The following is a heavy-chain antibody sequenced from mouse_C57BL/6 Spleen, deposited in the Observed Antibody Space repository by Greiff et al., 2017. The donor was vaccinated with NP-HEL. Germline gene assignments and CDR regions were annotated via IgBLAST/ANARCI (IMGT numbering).Heavy chain of an antibody. Sequence: QVHVKQSGAKLVRPGASVPLSCKASGYTFTDYEMHWVNRTPLHGLDGIGAIDPETGGTAYTQKFKGKAILTADKASSTAYMELRSLTSEDSAVYYCTRPLTGRDWYFDVWGTGTTVTVSS. J-gene: IGHJ1*03. CDR3: TRPLTGRDWYFDV. D-gene: IGHD4-1*01. V-gene: IGHV1-15*01. CDR2: IDPETGGT. CDR1: GYTFTDYE.